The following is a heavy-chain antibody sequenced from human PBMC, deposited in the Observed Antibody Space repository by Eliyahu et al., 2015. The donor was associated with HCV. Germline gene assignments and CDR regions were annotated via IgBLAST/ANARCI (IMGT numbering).Heavy chain of an antibody. V-gene: IGHV3-15*01. J-gene: IGHJ3*02. CDR2: IKSKTDGGTT. CDR1: GFTFSNAW. Sequence: EVQLVESGGGLVKPGGSLRLSCAASGFTFSNAWMSXVRQAPGKGLEWVGRIKSKTDGGTTDYAAPVKGRFTISRDDSKNTLYLQMNSLKTEDTAVYYCTTSIVGATTEDIWGQGTMVTVSS. D-gene: IGHD1-26*01. CDR3: TTSIVGATTEDI.